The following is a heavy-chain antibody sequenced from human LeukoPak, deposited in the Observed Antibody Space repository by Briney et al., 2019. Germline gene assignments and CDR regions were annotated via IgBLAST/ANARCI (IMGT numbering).Heavy chain of an antibody. CDR1: GYTFTVYF. V-gene: IGHV1-2*02. D-gene: IGHD1-7*01. J-gene: IGHJ4*02. CDR2: INPNSGGT. Sequence: ASVKVSCKASGYTFTVYFMHWVRQAPGQGLEWMGWINPNSGGTNYAQMFQGRVTMTRDTSISTAYMELSRLRSDDTAVYYCARYRQAGTLDYWGQGTLVTVSS. CDR3: ARYRQAGTLDY.